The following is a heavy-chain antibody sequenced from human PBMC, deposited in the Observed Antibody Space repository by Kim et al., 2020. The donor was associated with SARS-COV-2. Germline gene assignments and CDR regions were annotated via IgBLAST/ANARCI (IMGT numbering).Heavy chain of an antibody. CDR3: ARDFYGDYAGGYFDY. D-gene: IGHD4-17*01. Sequence: SETLSLTCTVSGGSISSGGYYWSWIRQHPGKGLEWIGYIYDSGSTYYNPSLKSRVTITVDTSKNQFSLKLSSVTAADTAVYYCARDFYGDYAGGYFDYWGQGTLVTVSS. V-gene: IGHV4-31*03. CDR1: GGSISSGGYY. J-gene: IGHJ4*02. CDR2: IYDSGST.